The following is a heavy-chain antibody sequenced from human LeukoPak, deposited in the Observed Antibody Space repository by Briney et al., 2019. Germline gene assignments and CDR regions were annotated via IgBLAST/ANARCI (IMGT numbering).Heavy chain of an antibody. CDR2: IYHSGST. J-gene: IGHJ4*02. Sequence: PSETLSLTCAVYGGSFSGYYWGWIRQPPGKGLEWIGSIYHSGSTYYNPSLKSRVTISVDTSKNQFSLKLSSVTAADTAVYYCARVLTYYYDSSGYYETLMYYFDYWGQGTLVTVSS. CDR3: ARVLTYYYDSSGYYETLMYYFDY. D-gene: IGHD3-22*01. V-gene: IGHV4-38-2*01. CDR1: GGSFSGYY.